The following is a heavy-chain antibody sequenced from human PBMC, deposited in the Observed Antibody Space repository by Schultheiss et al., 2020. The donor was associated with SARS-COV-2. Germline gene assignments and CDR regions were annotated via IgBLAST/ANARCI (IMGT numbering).Heavy chain of an antibody. CDR2: IWYDGSNK. CDR1: GFTFSSYG. D-gene: IGHD3-3*01. Sequence: GGSLRLSCAASGFTFSSYGMHWVRQAPGKGLEWVAVIWYDGSNKYYADSVKGRFTISRDNSKNTLYLQMNSLRAEDTTVYYCARANYDFWSGYLMDVWGQGTTVTVSS. V-gene: IGHV3-33*01. CDR3: ARANYDFWSGYLMDV. J-gene: IGHJ6*02.